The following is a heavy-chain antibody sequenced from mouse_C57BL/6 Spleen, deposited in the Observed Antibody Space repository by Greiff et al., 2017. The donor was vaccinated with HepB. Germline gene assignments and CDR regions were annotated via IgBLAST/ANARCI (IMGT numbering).Heavy chain of an antibody. Sequence: DVKLVESGGDLVKPGGSLKLSCAASGFTFSSYGMSWVRQTPDKRLEWVATISSGGSYTYYPDSVKGRFTISRDNAKNTLYLQMSSLKSEDTAMYYCASEGDGYYGFAYWGQGTLVTVSA. V-gene: IGHV5-6*02. CDR3: ASEGDGYYGFAY. CDR2: ISSGGSYT. D-gene: IGHD2-3*01. CDR1: GFTFSSYG. J-gene: IGHJ3*01.